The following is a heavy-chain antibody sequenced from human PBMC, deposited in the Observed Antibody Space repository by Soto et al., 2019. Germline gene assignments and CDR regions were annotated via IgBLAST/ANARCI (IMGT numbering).Heavy chain of an antibody. V-gene: IGHV3-21*01. Sequence: GGSLRLSCAASGFTFSSYSMNWVRQAPGKGLEWVSSISSSGNYIYYADSVKGRFTISRDNAKNSLYLEMNSLRAEDTAVYYCTRDQAKSIVVVTAIAYWGQGTLVTVSS. J-gene: IGHJ4*02. CDR2: ISSSGNYI. CDR3: TRDQAKSIVVVTAIAY. D-gene: IGHD2-21*02. CDR1: GFTFSSYS.